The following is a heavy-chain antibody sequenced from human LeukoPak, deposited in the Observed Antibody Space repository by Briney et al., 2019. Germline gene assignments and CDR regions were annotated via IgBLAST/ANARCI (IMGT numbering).Heavy chain of an antibody. J-gene: IGHJ4*02. D-gene: IGHD1-26*01. CDR2: IRTKVNSYAT. CDR3: AKGLGGFDQ. V-gene: IGHV3-73*01. CDR1: GFTFSGSA. Sequence: SGGSLRLSCAASGFTFSGSAMHWVRQASGKGLEWIGRIRTKVNSYATAYSASVKGRFTISRDDSKNTLYLQMHSLRVEDTAVYYCAKGLGGFDQWGQGTLVTVSS.